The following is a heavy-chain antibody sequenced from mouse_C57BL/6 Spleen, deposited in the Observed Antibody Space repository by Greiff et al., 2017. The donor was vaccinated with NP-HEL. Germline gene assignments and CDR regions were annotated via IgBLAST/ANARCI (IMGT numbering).Heavy chain of an antibody. CDR1: GFTFSDYG. V-gene: IGHV5-17*01. J-gene: IGHJ4*01. CDR3: ARGWLLPYYYDMDD. Sequence: EVQGVESGGGLVKPGGSLKLSCAASGFTFSDYGMHWVRQAPEKGLEWVAYISSGSSTIYYVDTVTGRFTISRDNAKNTLFLKKTSLRAEDTAKYYCARGWLLPYYYDMDDWGQGTSVTVSS. CDR2: ISSGSSTI. D-gene: IGHD2-3*01.